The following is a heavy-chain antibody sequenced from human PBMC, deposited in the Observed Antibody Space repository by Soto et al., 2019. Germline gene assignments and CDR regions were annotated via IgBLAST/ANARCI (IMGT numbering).Heavy chain of an antibody. CDR2: ISYDGSNQ. Sequence: QVELVESGGGVVQPGRSLRLSCAASGFPFSSYGMHWVRQAPGKGLEWVAVISYDGSNQYYADSVKGRFTISRDNSKNTLYLEVNSLRPEDTAVYFCAKSRRGSSWYEGDSWGQGTLVTVSS. D-gene: IGHD6-13*01. V-gene: IGHV3-30*18. J-gene: IGHJ4*02. CDR1: GFPFSSYG. CDR3: AKSRRGSSWYEGDS.